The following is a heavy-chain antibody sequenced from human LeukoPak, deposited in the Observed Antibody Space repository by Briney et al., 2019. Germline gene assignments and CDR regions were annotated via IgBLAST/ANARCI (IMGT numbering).Heavy chain of an antibody. CDR3: ANGGVAGPIFDY. D-gene: IGHD6-19*01. Sequence: PGGSLRPSRSAAGLTVISYAVSWVRHPPGEGLEWVSAIIGSGGSTYYADSVKGRFTISRDNSKNPPYPQINSLRTEDTAVYCCANGGVAGPIFDYWGQGTLVTVSS. J-gene: IGHJ4*02. V-gene: IGHV3-23*01. CDR2: IIGSGGST. CDR1: GLTVISYA.